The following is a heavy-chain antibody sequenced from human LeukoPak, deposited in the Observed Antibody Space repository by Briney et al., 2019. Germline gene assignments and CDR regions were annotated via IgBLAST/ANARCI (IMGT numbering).Heavy chain of an antibody. V-gene: IGHV1-8*03. CDR1: GYTFTSYD. CDR3: ARAPTPKTYYYDSSGYAYLDY. CDR2: MNPNSGNT. Sequence: ASVKVSCKASGYTFTSYDINWVRQATGQGLEWMGWMNPNSGNTGYAQKFQGRVTITRNTSISTAYMELSSLRSEDTAVYYCARAPTPKTYYYDSSGYAYLDYWGQGTLVTVSS. J-gene: IGHJ4*02. D-gene: IGHD3-22*01.